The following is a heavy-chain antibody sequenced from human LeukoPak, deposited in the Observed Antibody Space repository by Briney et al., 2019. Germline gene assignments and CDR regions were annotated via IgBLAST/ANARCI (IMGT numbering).Heavy chain of an antibody. D-gene: IGHD1-1*01. J-gene: IGHJ2*01. V-gene: IGHV3-66*01. CDR1: GLTVKNNY. CDR2: LYSGGDI. Sequence: GSLRLSCAASGLTVKNNYMAWVRQPPGKGLEWVSVLYSGGDIYYADSVKGRFTTSRDNSKNMLYLQMNSLRAEETAVYYCATSPTTGNIYFDLWGRGTLVTVSS. CDR3: ATSPTTGNIYFDL.